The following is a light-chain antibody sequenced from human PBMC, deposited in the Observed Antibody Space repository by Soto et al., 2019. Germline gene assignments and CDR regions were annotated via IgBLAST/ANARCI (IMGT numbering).Light chain of an antibody. CDR3: QQYNNWPPIT. Sequence: EIVLTQSPGTLSLSPGERATLSCRAIQSVSSSYLAWYQQKPGQAPRLLIYGASTGATGIPARFSGSGSGTEFTLTISSLQSEDFAVYYCQQYNNWPPITFGQGTRLEIK. V-gene: IGKV3D-15*01. CDR1: QSVSSSY. CDR2: GAS. J-gene: IGKJ5*01.